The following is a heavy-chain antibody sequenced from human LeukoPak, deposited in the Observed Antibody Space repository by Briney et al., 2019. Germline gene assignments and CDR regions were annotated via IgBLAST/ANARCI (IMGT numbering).Heavy chain of an antibody. Sequence: SETLSLTCTVSGDSVSRDSYYWSWIRQPPGKGLEWIGYIYYTGTTNYNPSLKSRVTMSVDTSKNEFSLKLSSVTAADTAVYYCARGPNGSGSPFDYWGQGTLVTVSS. V-gene: IGHV4-61*01. CDR1: GDSVSRDSYY. D-gene: IGHD3-10*01. CDR2: IYYTGTT. CDR3: ARGPNGSGSPFDY. J-gene: IGHJ4*02.